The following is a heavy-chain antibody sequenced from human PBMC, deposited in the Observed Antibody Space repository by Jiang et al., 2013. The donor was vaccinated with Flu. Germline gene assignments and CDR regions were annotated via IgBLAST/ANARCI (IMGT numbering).Heavy chain of an antibody. CDR1: GGSISNYY. D-gene: IGHD2-21*01. CDR3: AREYSASDF. CDR2: VHQSGAT. J-gene: IGHJ3*01. Sequence: LLKPSETLSLTCSVSGGSISNYYWHWIRQPPGKGLEWIGYVHQSGATSYNPSLESRVIMSVDTFNNQFSLRLGSLTAADTAIYYCAREYSASDFWGQGTRVTVSS. V-gene: IGHV4-59*01.